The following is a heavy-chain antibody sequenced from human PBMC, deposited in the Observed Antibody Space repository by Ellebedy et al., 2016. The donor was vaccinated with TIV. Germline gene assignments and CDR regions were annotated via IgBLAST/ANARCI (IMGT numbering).Heavy chain of an antibody. D-gene: IGHD3-16*01. V-gene: IGHV3-15*01. J-gene: IGHJ4*02. CDR1: GFIFRNSW. Sequence: PGGSLRLSCAASGFIFRNSWMSWVRQIPGKGLHWIARIKIKPHGERTDYAVTVAGRFVISRDDSNSMLYLQMNNLRTDDTGLYHCAAGLGFTDIDFWGQGTLVTVSS. CDR3: AAGLGFTDIDF. CDR2: IKIKPHGERT.